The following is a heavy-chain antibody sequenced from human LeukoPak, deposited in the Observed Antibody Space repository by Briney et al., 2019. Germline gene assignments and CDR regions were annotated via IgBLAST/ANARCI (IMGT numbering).Heavy chain of an antibody. CDR1: GFTFSSYW. D-gene: IGHD6-19*01. J-gene: IGHJ4*02. CDR2: IKQDGSEK. Sequence: PGGSLRLSCAASGFTFSSYWMSWVSQAPGKGLEWVANIKQDGSEKYYVDSVKGRFTISRDNAKNSLYLQMNSLRAEDTAVYYCAREAVAGTTYYFDYWGQGTLVTVSS. CDR3: AREAVAGTTYYFDY. V-gene: IGHV3-7*01.